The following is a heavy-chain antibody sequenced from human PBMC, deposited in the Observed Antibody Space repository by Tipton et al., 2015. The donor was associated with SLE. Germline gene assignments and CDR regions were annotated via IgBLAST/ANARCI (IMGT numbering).Heavy chain of an antibody. CDR3: ARDGTEYSSSFYYYYMDV. CDR1: GFTFSSYG. V-gene: IGHV3-30*03. J-gene: IGHJ6*03. Sequence: RSLRLSCAASGFTFSSYGMHWVRQAPGRGLEWVAVMSYDGSNKYYADSVRGRFTVSRDTSKNTLYLQMDSLRVEDTAVYYCARDGTEYSSSFYYYYMDVWGKGSTVTVSS. CDR2: MSYDGSNK. D-gene: IGHD6-6*01.